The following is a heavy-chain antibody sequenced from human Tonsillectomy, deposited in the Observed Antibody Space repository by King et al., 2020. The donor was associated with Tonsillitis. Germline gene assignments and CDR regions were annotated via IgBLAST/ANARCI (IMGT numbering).Heavy chain of an antibody. J-gene: IGHJ3*01. V-gene: IGHV3-43*02. Sequence: EVQLVESGGGVAQPGGSLRLSCAASGFSFDDYAMHWVRRAPGKGLEWVALISGDGYNTFYADSVRGRFTISRDNSKNSLYLEMNSLRTEDTAFFYCAKDRLPNRRGGYPIANAFDVWAQGTRVTVSS. CDR1: GFSFDDYA. D-gene: IGHD5-24*01. CDR3: AKDRLPNRRGGYPIANAFDV. CDR2: ISGDGYNT.